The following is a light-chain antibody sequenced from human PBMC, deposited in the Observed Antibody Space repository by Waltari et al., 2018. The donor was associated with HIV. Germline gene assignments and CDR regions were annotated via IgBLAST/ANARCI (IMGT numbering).Light chain of an antibody. CDR1: RRVDANY. J-gene: IGKJ1*01. CDR2: GVS. V-gene: IGKV3-20*01. CDR3: QQYASSPRT. Sequence: EIVLTQSPGTLSLSPGERATLSCRASRRVDANYLAWYQEKPGQAPRLLIYGVSSRATGIPDRFSGSGYGTDFTFTIRRLEPEDFALYYCQQYASSPRTFGQGTKVEIK.